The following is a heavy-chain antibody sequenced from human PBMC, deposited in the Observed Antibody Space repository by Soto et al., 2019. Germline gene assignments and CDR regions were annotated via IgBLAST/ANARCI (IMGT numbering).Heavy chain of an antibody. D-gene: IGHD3-10*01. J-gene: IGHJ4*02. Sequence: SETLSLTCTASGGSISSYYWSWIRQPPGKGLEWIGYIYYSGTTSYNPSLNSRVTMSVDTSKNQFSLKVNSVTAADTAVYYCARESYYGSGATVVAYWGQGTLVTVSS. CDR3: ARESYYGSGATVVAY. V-gene: IGHV4-59*01. CDR2: IYYSGTT. CDR1: GGSISSYY.